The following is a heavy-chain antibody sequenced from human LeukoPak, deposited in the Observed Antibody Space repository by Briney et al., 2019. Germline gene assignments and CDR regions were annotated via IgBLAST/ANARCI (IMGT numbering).Heavy chain of an antibody. V-gene: IGHV3-48*04. D-gene: IGHD1-26*01. CDR2: ISSSGSTI. CDR3: ARAPGEGATL. J-gene: IGHJ3*01. Sequence: GGSLRLSCAASGFTFSSYSMNWVRQAPGKGLEWVSYISSSGSTIYYADSVKGRFTISRDNAKNSLYLQMNSLRAEDTAVYYCARAPGEGATLWGQGTMVTVSS. CDR1: GFTFSSYS.